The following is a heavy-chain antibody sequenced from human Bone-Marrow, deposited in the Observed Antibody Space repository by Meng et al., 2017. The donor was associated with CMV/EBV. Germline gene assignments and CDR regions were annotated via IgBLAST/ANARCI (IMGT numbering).Heavy chain of an antibody. CDR1: GGSFSGYY. D-gene: IGHD2-15*01. CDR3: ARSLGYCSGGSCYGRLPGNY. CDR2: INHSGST. Sequence: SETLSLTCAVYGGSFSGYYWSWIRQPPGKGLEWIGEINHSGSTNYNPSLKSRVTISVDTSKNQFSLKLSSVTAADTAVYYCARSLGYCSGGSCYGRLPGNYWGQGTLVTVSS. V-gene: IGHV4-34*01. J-gene: IGHJ4*02.